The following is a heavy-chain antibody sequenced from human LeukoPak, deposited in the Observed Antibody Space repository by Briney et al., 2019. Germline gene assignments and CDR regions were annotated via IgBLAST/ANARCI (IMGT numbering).Heavy chain of an antibody. Sequence: GGSLRLSCAASGFTFSSYAMSWVRQAPGKGLEWVSFIYSDNTHYSDSVKGRFTISRDNPKNTLYLQMNSLRAEDTAVYYCARRAGAYSHPYDYWGQGTLVTVSS. V-gene: IGHV3-53*01. CDR2: IYSDNT. CDR3: ARRAGAYSHPYDY. CDR1: GFTFSSYA. J-gene: IGHJ4*02. D-gene: IGHD4/OR15-4a*01.